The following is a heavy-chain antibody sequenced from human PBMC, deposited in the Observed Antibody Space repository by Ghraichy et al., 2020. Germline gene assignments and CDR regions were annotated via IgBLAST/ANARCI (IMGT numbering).Heavy chain of an antibody. J-gene: IGHJ4*02. Sequence: SETLSLTCSVSDDSISSYFWSWIRQPAGKGLEWIGRVYSGGTRYNPSLESRVTMSVDTSKNQFSLRLTSVTAADTALYYCAGGPRQQLGYFHNCGQGILVTVSS. V-gene: IGHV4-4*07. D-gene: IGHD6-13*01. CDR1: DDSISSYF. CDR3: AGGPRQQLGYFHN. CDR2: VYSGGT.